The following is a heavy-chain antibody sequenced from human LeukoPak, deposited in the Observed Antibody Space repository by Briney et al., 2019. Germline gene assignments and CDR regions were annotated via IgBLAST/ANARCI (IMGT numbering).Heavy chain of an antibody. J-gene: IGHJ4*02. D-gene: IGHD3-9*01. CDR1: GGSISSSNW. CDR2: IYHSGST. V-gene: IGHV4-4*02. CDR3: ARAPLRYFDWLSYGLDY. Sequence: SETLSLTCAVSGGSISSSNWWSWVRQPPGKGLEWIGEIYHSGSTNYNPSLKSRVTISVDKSKNQFSLKLSSVTAADTAVYYCARAPLRYFDWLSYGLDYWGQGTLVTVSS.